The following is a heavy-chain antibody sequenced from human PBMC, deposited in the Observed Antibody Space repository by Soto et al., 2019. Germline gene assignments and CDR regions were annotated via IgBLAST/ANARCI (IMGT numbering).Heavy chain of an antibody. Sequence: GGSLRLSCAASGFTFSSYGMHWVRQAPGKGLEWVAVIWYDGSNKYYADSVKGRFTISRDNSKNTLYLQMNSLRAEDTAVYYCAREPTRDYYDSSGYYYDAFDIWGQGTMVTVSS. V-gene: IGHV3-33*01. CDR2: IWYDGSNK. CDR3: AREPTRDYYDSSGYYYDAFDI. CDR1: GFTFSSYG. J-gene: IGHJ3*02. D-gene: IGHD3-22*01.